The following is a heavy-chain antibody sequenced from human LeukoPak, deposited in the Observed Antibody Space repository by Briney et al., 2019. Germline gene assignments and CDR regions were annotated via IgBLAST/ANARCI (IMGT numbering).Heavy chain of an antibody. CDR1: GGSISSYY. CDR2: IYYSGSA. V-gene: IGHV4-59*12. D-gene: IGHD5-12*01. Sequence: PSETLSLTCTVSGGSISSYYWSWIRQPPGKGLEWIGYIYYSGSANYNPSLKSRVTISVDTSKNQFSLNLSSVTAADTAVYYCARVAYSGYDYRGYFDYWGQGTLATVSS. J-gene: IGHJ4*02. CDR3: ARVAYSGYDYRGYFDY.